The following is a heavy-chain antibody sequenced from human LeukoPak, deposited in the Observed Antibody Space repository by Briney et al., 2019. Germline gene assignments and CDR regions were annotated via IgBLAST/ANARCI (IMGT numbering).Heavy chain of an antibody. V-gene: IGHV3-7*01. D-gene: IGHD3-9*01. J-gene: IGHJ6*02. Sequence: PGGSLRLSCAASGFTFSSYSMNWVRQAPGKGLEWVANIKEDGSEKYYVDSVKGRFTISRDNAQNSMDLQMNSLRAEDTAVYYCARDALFYGILTGYYSGYGMDVWGQGTTVTVSS. CDR1: GFTFSSYS. CDR2: IKEDGSEK. CDR3: ARDALFYGILTGYYSGYGMDV.